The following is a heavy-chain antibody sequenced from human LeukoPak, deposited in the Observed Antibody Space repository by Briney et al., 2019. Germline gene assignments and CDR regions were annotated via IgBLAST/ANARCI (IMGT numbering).Heavy chain of an antibody. Sequence: GGSLRLSCAASGFTFSSYAMNWVRQAPGKGLEWVSAISGSGDSTYYADSVRGRFTISRDNSKNTLYLQMNSLRAEDTAVYYCAKESYYYGSGARYNWFDPWGQGTLVTVSS. D-gene: IGHD3-10*01. CDR3: AKESYYYGSGARYNWFDP. CDR2: ISGSGDST. CDR1: GFTFSSYA. J-gene: IGHJ5*02. V-gene: IGHV3-23*01.